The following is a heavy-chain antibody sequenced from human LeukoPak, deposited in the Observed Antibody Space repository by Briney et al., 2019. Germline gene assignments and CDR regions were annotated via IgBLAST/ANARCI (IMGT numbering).Heavy chain of an antibody. CDR2: ISYDGSNK. Sequence: GRSLRLSCAASGFTFSSYAMHWVRQAPGKGLEWVAVISYDGSNKYYADSVKGRFTISRDNSKNTLYLQMNSLRAEDTAVYYCARDRHSGYALDYWGQGTLVTVSS. D-gene: IGHD5-12*01. CDR3: ARDRHSGYALDY. V-gene: IGHV3-30*04. J-gene: IGHJ4*02. CDR1: GFTFSSYA.